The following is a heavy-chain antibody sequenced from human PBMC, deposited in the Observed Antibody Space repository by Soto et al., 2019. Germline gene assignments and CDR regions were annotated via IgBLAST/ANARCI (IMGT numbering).Heavy chain of an antibody. CDR3: AKEVSLGSTVDLGY. CDR1: GFTFTIFA. J-gene: IGHJ4*02. Sequence: XGSLRLSCAASGFTFTIFAMSWVRQSPGKGLEWVSTISGSGGSTYYADAVKGRFTISRDNSMGTLYLQMKSLRVEDTAIYYCAKEVSLGSTVDLGYWGQGTLVTVSS. CDR2: ISGSGGST. V-gene: IGHV3-23*01. D-gene: IGHD7-27*01.